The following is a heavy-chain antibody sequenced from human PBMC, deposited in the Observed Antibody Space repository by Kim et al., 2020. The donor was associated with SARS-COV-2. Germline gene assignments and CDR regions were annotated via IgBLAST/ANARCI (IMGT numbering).Heavy chain of an antibody. Sequence: ASVKVSCKASGYTFTSYAMNWVRQAPGQGLEWMGWINTNTGNPTYAQGFTGRFVFSLDTSVSTAYLQISSLKAEDTAVYYGARDGSSWYPSIFYYYYYMDVWGKGTTVTVSS. CDR3: ARDGSSWYPSIFYYYYYMDV. CDR2: INTNTGNP. CDR1: GYTFTSYA. J-gene: IGHJ6*03. V-gene: IGHV7-4-1*02. D-gene: IGHD6-13*01.